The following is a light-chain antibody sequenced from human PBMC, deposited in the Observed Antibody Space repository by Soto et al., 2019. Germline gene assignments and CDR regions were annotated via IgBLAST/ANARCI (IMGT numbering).Light chain of an antibody. J-gene: IGKJ1*01. CDR1: QGISSY. V-gene: IGKV1-8*01. CDR3: HQYDNWPQP. CDR2: AAS. Sequence: AIRMTQSPSSFSASTGDRVTIPCRASQGISSYLAWYQQKPGRAPKLLIYAASTLQSGVPSRFSGSGSGTEFTLTISSLQSEDSSVYYCHQYDNWPQPFGQGTKVDIK.